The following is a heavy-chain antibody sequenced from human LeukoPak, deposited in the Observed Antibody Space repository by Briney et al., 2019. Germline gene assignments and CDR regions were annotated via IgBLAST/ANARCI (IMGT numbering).Heavy chain of an antibody. D-gene: IGHD2-15*01. CDR1: GGSFSGCY. Sequence: KPSETLSLTCTVYGGSFSGCYWSWIRQPPGKGLEWIGEINHSGSTNYNPSLKSRVTISVDTSKNQFSLKLSSVTAADTAVYYCARHGRYCSSGSCYLDIWGQGTMVTVSS. V-gene: IGHV4-34*01. CDR3: ARHGRYCSSGSCYLDI. CDR2: INHSGST. J-gene: IGHJ3*02.